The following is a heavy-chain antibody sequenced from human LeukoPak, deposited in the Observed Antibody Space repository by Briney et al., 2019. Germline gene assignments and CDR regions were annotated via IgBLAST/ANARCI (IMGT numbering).Heavy chain of an antibody. V-gene: IGHV3-7*01. J-gene: IGHJ4*02. Sequence: PGGSLRLSCAASGFTFSSYSMNWVRQAPGKGLEWVANINQGGSGKYYVDSVKGRFPISRDNARNSLYLQMNSLRAEDTAVYYCGRGDPDYWGQGTLVTVSS. CDR3: GRGDPDY. CDR1: GFTFSSYS. CDR2: INQGGSGK.